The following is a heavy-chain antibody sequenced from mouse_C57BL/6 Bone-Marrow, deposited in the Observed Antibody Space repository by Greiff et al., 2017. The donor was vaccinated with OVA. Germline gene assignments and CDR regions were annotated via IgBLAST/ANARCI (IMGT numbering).Heavy chain of an antibody. CDR1: GYTFTSYT. J-gene: IGHJ2*01. Sequence: VQLQESGAELARPGASVKMSCKASGYTFTSYTMHWVKQRPGQGLEWIGYINPGSSYTKSNQKFTDKATLTADKSSRTAYMKLSSMTSEDSAVYYCARLGNSPDYWGQGTTLTVSS. CDR2: INPGSSYT. V-gene: IGHV1-4*01. D-gene: IGHD2-1*01. CDR3: ARLGNSPDY.